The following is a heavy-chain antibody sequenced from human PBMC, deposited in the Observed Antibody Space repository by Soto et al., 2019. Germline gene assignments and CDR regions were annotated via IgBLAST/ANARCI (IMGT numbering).Heavy chain of an antibody. CDR3: ARDGDYSNYVPYYYMDV. J-gene: IGHJ6*03. Sequence: GSLRLSCAASGFTFSSYWMSWVRQAPGKGLEWVANIKQDGSEKYYVDSVKGRFTISRDNAKNSLYLQMNSLRAEDTAVYYCARDGDYSNYVPYYYMDVWGKGTTVTVSS. D-gene: IGHD4-4*01. CDR2: IKQDGSEK. V-gene: IGHV3-7*01. CDR1: GFTFSSYW.